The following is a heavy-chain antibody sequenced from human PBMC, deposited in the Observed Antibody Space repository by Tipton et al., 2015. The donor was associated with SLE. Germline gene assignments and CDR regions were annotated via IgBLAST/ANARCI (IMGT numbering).Heavy chain of an antibody. D-gene: IGHD4-23*01. CDR2: IYYSGSA. J-gene: IGHJ6*02. CDR1: GGSISPHY. CDR3: ARTPGGNWFYYYGMDV. V-gene: IGHV4-59*07. Sequence: TLSLTCTVSGGSISPHYWTWIRQPPGKGLEWIGYIYYSGSADSNPSLKSRVTISVDTSKNQFSLKLSSVTAADTAVYYCARTPGGNWFYYYGMDVWGQGTTVTVSS.